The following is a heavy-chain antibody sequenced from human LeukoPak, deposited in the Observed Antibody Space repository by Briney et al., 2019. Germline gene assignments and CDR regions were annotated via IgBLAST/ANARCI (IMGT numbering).Heavy chain of an antibody. CDR2: ISSSSSYI. Sequence: PGGSLRLSCAASGFTFSSYSMNWVRQAPGKGLEWVSSISSSSSYIYYADSVKGRFTISRDNAKNTLYLQMNSLRAEDKAIYFCARERNDYSHYGWFDPWGQGTLVTVSS. J-gene: IGHJ5*02. D-gene: IGHD4-11*01. CDR3: ARERNDYSHYGWFDP. CDR1: GFTFSSYS. V-gene: IGHV3-21*01.